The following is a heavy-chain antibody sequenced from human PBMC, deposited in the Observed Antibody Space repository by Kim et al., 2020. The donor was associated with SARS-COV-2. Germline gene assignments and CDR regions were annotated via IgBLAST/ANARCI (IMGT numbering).Heavy chain of an antibody. CDR2: INSNGGST. Sequence: GGSLRLSCSASGFTFSTYAMHWVRQAPGKGLEYVSAINSNGGSTYYGDSVKGRFTISRDNSRNTLFLQMNSVRPDDTAVYYCVQARLYRNSFVFDYWGQGALVTVSS. D-gene: IGHD6-13*01. V-gene: IGHV3-64D*09. CDR3: VQARLYRNSFVFDY. CDR1: GFTFSTYA. J-gene: IGHJ4*02.